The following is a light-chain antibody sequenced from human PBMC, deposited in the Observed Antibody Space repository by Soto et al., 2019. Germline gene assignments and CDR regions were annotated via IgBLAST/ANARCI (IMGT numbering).Light chain of an antibody. J-gene: IGLJ1*01. V-gene: IGLV2-14*01. Sequence: QSALTQPASVSGSPGQSITLSCTGTGSDVGGYNYVSWYQQHPGKAPKLIIFEVSNRPSGVSNRFSASKSGNTASLTISGLQADDEAVYYCCSYAGSYTYVFGTGTKLTVL. CDR1: GSDVGGYNY. CDR2: EVS. CDR3: CSYAGSYTYV.